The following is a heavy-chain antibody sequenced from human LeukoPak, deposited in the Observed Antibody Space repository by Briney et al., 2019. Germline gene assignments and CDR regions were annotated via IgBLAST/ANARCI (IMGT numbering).Heavy chain of an antibody. D-gene: IGHD3-22*01. CDR3: AIRITMIVGTFDY. CDR2: IYSGGST. Sequence: GGPLRLSCAASGFTVSSNYMSWVRQAPGKGLEWVSVIYSGGSTYHADSVKGRFTISRDNSKNTLYLQMNSLRAEDTAVYYCAIRITMIVGTFDYWGQGTLVTVSS. J-gene: IGHJ4*02. CDR1: GFTVSSNY. V-gene: IGHV3-53*01.